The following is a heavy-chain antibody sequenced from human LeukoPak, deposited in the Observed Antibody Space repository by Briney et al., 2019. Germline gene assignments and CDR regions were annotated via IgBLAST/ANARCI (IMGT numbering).Heavy chain of an antibody. CDR1: GFTVSSHY. D-gene: IGHD2-21*01. J-gene: IGHJ3*01. CDR3: ARVAYYRVAADQITDAFDV. Sequence: GGSLRPSCAASGFTVSSHYMNWVRQAPGQGLQWVSVLYSDGTTYYADSVKGRFTISRDNSRSTLYLQMNSLRAEDTAVYFCARVAYYRVAADQITDAFDVWGRGTAVTVSS. V-gene: IGHV3-66*01. CDR2: LYSDGTT.